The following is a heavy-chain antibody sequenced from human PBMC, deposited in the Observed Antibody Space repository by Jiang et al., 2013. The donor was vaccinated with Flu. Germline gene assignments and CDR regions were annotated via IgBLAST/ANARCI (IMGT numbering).Heavy chain of an antibody. Sequence: GPGLVKPSETLSLTCTVSGGSISSSSFFWGWIRQSPGKGLEWIGSFYYSGSSYYTPSLKSRVTISVETSKNQFSLKLTSVTAADTAVYYCARHFQWEVVGIDYWGQGTLVTVSS. J-gene: IGHJ4*02. D-gene: IGHD1-26*01. CDR2: FYYSGSS. CDR1: GGSISSSSFF. V-gene: IGHV4-39*01. CDR3: ARHFQWEVVGIDY.